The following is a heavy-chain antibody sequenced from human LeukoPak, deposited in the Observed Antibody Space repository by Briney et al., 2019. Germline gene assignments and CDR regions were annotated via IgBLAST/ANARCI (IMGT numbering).Heavy chain of an antibody. J-gene: IGHJ2*01. CDR2: ISIAGDT. D-gene: IGHD2-21*01. CDR3: AREPQIPGYWYFDL. Sequence: GGSLRLSCAASGFTFSSYDMHWVRQVTGKGLGWVSGISIAGDTYYPASVKGRFTISRENAKHSFYLQMNNLRAEDTAVYYCAREPQIPGYWYFDLWGRGTLVTVSS. CDR1: GFTFSSYD. V-gene: IGHV3-13*01.